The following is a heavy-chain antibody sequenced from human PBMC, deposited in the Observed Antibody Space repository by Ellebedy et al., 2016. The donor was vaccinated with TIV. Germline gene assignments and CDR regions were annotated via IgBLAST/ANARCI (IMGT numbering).Heavy chain of an antibody. D-gene: IGHD4-17*01. J-gene: IGHJ5*02. Sequence: GESLKISCAASGFNFRSYWMTWVRQAPGKGLEWVAKIRQEGDEISYLESVKGRFTISRDNAKNSLFLQMNSLRVEDTDVYYCARRASYGDYAVQVNPWFDPWGQGTLVTVSS. CDR3: ARRASYGDYAVQVNPWFDP. V-gene: IGHV3-7*01. CDR2: IRQEGDEI. CDR1: GFNFRSYW.